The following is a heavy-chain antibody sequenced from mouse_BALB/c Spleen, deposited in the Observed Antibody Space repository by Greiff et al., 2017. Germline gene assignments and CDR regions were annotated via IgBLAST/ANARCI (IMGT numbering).Heavy chain of an antibody. V-gene: IGHV5-17*02. CDR3: ARGDNYYGSSYGFAY. CDR2: ISSGSSTI. D-gene: IGHD1-1*01. CDR1: GFTFSSFG. Sequence: EVHLVESGGGLVQPGGSRKLSCAASGFTFSSFGMHWVRQAPEKGLEWVAYISSGSSTIYYADTVKGRFTISRDNPKNTLFLQMTSLRSEDTAMYYCARGDNYYGSSYGFAYWGQGTLVTVSA. J-gene: IGHJ3*01.